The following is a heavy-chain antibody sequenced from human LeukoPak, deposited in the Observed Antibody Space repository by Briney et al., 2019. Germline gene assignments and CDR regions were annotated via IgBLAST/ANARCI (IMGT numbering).Heavy chain of an antibody. CDR1: GGTFSSYA. Sequence: SVKVSCKASGGTFSSYAISWVRQAPGQGLEWMGGIIPIFGTANYAQKFQGRVTITTDESTSTAYMELSSLRSEDTAVYYCARALNLVWPDYDAFDIWGQGTMVTVSS. CDR3: ARALNLVWPDYDAFDI. V-gene: IGHV1-69*05. D-gene: IGHD2-8*02. CDR2: IIPIFGTA. J-gene: IGHJ3*02.